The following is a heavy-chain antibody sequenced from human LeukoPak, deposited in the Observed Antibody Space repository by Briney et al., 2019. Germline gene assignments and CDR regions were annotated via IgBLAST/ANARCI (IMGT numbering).Heavy chain of an antibody. Sequence: SGGSLRLSCAASGFSFSSYAMNWVRQAPGKGLEWVAVISYDGSNTYYADSVKGRFTISRDNSKNTLYLQMNSLRAEDTAVYCCARDQTEGVFDYWGQGTLVTVSS. V-gene: IGHV3-30-3*01. CDR2: ISYDGSNT. D-gene: IGHD1-14*01. J-gene: IGHJ4*02. CDR1: GFSFSSYA. CDR3: ARDQTEGVFDY.